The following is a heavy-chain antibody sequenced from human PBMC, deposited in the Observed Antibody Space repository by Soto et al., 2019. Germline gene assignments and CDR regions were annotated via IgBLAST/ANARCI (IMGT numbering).Heavy chain of an antibody. CDR3: ARDAVRDYGDPGWFDP. V-gene: IGHV1-69*08. CDR2: IIPILGIA. Sequence: QVQLVQSGAEVKKPGSSVKVSCKASGGTFTSYTITWVRQAPGQGLEWMGRIIPILGIANYAQNFQGRVTITADKSTSTAYMELSSLRSEDTAVYYCARDAVRDYGDPGWFDPWGRGTLVTVSS. CDR1: GGTFTSYT. J-gene: IGHJ5*02. D-gene: IGHD4-17*01.